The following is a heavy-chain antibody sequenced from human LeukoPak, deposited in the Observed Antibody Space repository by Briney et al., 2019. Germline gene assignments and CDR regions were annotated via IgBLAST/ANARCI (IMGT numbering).Heavy chain of an antibody. J-gene: IGHJ3*02. V-gene: IGHV4-61*01. D-gene: IGHD3-3*01. CDR3: ARSDDRVFGVVRYAFDI. Sequence: SETLSLTCTVSGGSISSSSYYWSWIRQPPGKGLEWIGYICYSGSTNYNPSLKSRVTISVDTSKKQFSLKLSSVTAADTAVYYCARSDDRVFGVVRYAFDIWGQGTMVTVSS. CDR1: GGSISSSSYY. CDR2: ICYSGST.